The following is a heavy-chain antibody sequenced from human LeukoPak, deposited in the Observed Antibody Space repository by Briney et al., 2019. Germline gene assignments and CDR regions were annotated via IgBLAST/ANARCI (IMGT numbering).Heavy chain of an antibody. Sequence: SETLSLTCTVSGDSINSYYWSWIRQPPGKGLEWIGCIYYSGSTNYNPSLKSRVTISVDTSKNQFSLKLSSVTAADTAVYYCAGGGYSYGFSFDYWGQGTLVTVSS. CDR2: IYYSGST. V-gene: IGHV4-59*01. CDR3: AGGGYSYGFSFDY. J-gene: IGHJ4*02. CDR1: GDSINSYY. D-gene: IGHD5-18*01.